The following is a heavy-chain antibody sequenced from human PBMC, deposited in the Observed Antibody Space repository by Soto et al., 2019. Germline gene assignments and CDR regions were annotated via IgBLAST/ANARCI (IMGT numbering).Heavy chain of an antibody. CDR3: ARARHSYGYGDYFDY. CDR1: GGSISSGGYY. J-gene: IGHJ4*02. V-gene: IGHV4-31*03. Sequence: QVQLQESGPGLVKPSQTLSLTCTVSGGSISSGGYYWSWIRQHPGKGLEWIGYIYYSGSTYYNPSLQSRVTISVDTSKNQFSLKLSSVTAADTAVYYCARARHSYGYGDYFDYWGQGTLVTVSS. CDR2: IYYSGST. D-gene: IGHD5-18*01.